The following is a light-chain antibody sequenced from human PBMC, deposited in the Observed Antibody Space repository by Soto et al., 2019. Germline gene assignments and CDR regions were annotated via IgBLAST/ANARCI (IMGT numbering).Light chain of an antibody. CDR3: QQYKSWPPIT. Sequence: EILMTQSPDSLSVSPGETATLSCRASQSLNTDLAWYQQKPGQASRLLLYGASTRATGISTRFSGGGSGTEFTLTISGLQSEDSAVYYCQQYKSWPPITFGQGTRLEIK. V-gene: IGKV3-15*01. CDR1: QSLNTD. J-gene: IGKJ5*01. CDR2: GAS.